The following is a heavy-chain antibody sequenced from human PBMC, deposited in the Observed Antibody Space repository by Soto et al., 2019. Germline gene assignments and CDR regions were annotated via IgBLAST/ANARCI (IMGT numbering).Heavy chain of an antibody. Sequence: GGSLRLSCAASGFTFSSYAMSWVRQAPGKGLEWVSAISGSGGSTYYADSVKGRFTISRDNSKNTLYLQMNSLRAEDTAVYYCAKDPDDSSGYYPVPCHYWGQGTLVTVSS. D-gene: IGHD3-22*01. V-gene: IGHV3-23*01. CDR2: ISGSGGST. CDR3: AKDPDDSSGYYPVPCHY. CDR1: GFTFSSYA. J-gene: IGHJ4*02.